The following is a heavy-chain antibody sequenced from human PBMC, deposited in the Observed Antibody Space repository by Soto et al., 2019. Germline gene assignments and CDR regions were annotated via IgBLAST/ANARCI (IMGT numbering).Heavy chain of an antibody. CDR2: TSAYNGNT. CDR1: GYTFTSYG. Sequence: ASVKVSCKASGYTFTSYGISWVRQAPGQGLEWMGWTSAYNGNTNYAQKLQGRVTMTTDTSTSTAYMELRSLRSDDTAVYYCAREGWGNYYDSSGYYQRAFDIWGQGTMVTVSS. J-gene: IGHJ3*02. D-gene: IGHD3-22*01. CDR3: AREGWGNYYDSSGYYQRAFDI. V-gene: IGHV1-18*01.